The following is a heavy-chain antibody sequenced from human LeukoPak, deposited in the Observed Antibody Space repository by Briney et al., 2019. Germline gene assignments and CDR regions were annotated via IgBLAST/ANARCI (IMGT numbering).Heavy chain of an antibody. J-gene: IGHJ4*02. D-gene: IGHD3-3*01. V-gene: IGHV1-8*01. CDR2: MNPNSGNT. CDR1: GYTFTSYD. Sequence: ASVKVSCKASGYTFTSYDINWVRQATGQGLEWMGWMNPNSGNTGYAQKFQGRVTMTRNTSISTAYMELSSLRSEDTAVYYCARAQFGFWSGYPAGGYWGQGTLVTVSP. CDR3: ARAQFGFWSGYPAGGY.